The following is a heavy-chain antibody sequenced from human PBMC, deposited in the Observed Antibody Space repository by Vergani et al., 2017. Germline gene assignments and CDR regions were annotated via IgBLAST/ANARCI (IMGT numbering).Heavy chain of an antibody. J-gene: IGHJ6*02. CDR1: GYTFTSYG. Sequence: QVQLVQSGAEVKKPGASVKVSCKASGYTFTSYGISWVRQAPGQGLEWMGWISAYNGNTNYAQKLQGRVTMTTDTSTSTAYMELRSLRADDTAVYYCARDKGDIVATITNYYDGMDVWGQGTTVTVSS. CDR3: ARDKGDIVATITNYYDGMDV. D-gene: IGHD5-12*01. CDR2: ISAYNGNT. V-gene: IGHV1-18*01.